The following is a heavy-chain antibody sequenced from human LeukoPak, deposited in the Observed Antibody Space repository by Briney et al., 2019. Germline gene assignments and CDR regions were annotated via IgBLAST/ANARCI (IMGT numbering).Heavy chain of an antibody. CDR1: GFTFSSYS. Sequence: PGGSLRLSCAASGFTFSSYSMNWVRQAPGKGLEGVSYISSSSSTIYYADSVKGRFTISRDNAKNSLYLQMNSLRAEDTAVYYCATTYGSGDGNDDYWGQGTLVTVSS. D-gene: IGHD3-10*01. V-gene: IGHV3-48*01. CDR2: ISSSSSTI. J-gene: IGHJ4*02. CDR3: ATTYGSGDGNDDY.